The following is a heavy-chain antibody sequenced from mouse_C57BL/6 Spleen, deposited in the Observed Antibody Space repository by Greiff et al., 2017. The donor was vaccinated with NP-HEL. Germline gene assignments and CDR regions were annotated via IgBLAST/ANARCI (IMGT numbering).Heavy chain of an antibody. CDR1: GYSITSGYY. D-gene: IGHD3-2*02. J-gene: IGHJ2*01. CDR2: ISYDGSN. CDR3: AREADSSGYGY. V-gene: IGHV3-6*01. Sequence: EVQRVESGPGLVKPSQSLSLTCSFTGYSITSGYYWNWIRQFPGNKLEWMGYISYDGSNNYNPSLKNRISITRDTSKNQFFLKLNSVTTEDTATYYCAREADSSGYGYWGQGTTLTVSS.